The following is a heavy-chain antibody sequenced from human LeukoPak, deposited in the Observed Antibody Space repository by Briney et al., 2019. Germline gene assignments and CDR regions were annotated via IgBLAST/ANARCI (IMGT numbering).Heavy chain of an antibody. CDR2: IYSGGYSGVNT. J-gene: IGHJ6*04. D-gene: IGHD4-17*01. V-gene: IGHV3-66*03. Sequence: GGPLRLSCAASGFTVSSNYMSWVRQAPGTGLEWVSLIYSGGYSGVNTYYADSVKGRFTVSRDNSKNTLYLQMNSLRAEDTAVYYCARDTDYSGMDVWGKGTTVTVSS. CDR1: GFTVSSNY. CDR3: ARDTDYSGMDV.